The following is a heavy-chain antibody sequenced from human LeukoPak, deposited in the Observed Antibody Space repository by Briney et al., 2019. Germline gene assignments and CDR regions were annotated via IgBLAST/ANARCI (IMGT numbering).Heavy chain of an antibody. CDR3: ARRRDAYNVFDY. V-gene: IGHV3-48*02. CDR1: GFTFNSYS. Sequence: GGSLRLSCAASGFTFNSYSINWVRQAPGKGLEWVSYISGSSSTIYYADSVKGRFTISRDNAKNSLYLQMNSLRDEDTAVYYCARRRDAYNVFDYWGQGTLVTVSS. D-gene: IGHD5-24*01. CDR2: ISGSSSTI. J-gene: IGHJ4*02.